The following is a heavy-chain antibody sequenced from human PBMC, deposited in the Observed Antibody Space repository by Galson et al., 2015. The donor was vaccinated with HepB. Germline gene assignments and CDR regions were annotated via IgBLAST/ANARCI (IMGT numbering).Heavy chain of an antibody. V-gene: IGHV1-69*13. CDR3: VRVGDGSSPIYYYNGMDV. CDR2: IIPFFGTT. D-gene: IGHD2-21*01. CDR1: GGTFSSYA. J-gene: IGHJ6*02. Sequence: SVKVSCKASGGTFSSYAINWVRQAPGQGLEWMGGIIPFFGTTNYAQKFQGRITITADESTSTAYMELSSLRSDDTAVYYCVRVGDGSSPIYYYNGMDVWGQGTTVAVSS.